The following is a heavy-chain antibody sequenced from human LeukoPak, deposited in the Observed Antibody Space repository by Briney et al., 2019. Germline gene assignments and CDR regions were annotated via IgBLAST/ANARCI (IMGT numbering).Heavy chain of an antibody. CDR2: IIPIFGIA. V-gene: IGHV1-69*04. Sequence: GSSVKVSCKASGGTFSSYAISWVRQAPGQGLEWMGRIIPIFGIANYAQKFQGRVTIIADKSTSTAYMELSSLRSEDTAVYYCARDSFNEGRAAAGNDYWGQRTLVSVSS. D-gene: IGHD6-13*01. CDR1: GGTFSSYA. CDR3: ARDSFNEGRAAAGNDY. J-gene: IGHJ4*02.